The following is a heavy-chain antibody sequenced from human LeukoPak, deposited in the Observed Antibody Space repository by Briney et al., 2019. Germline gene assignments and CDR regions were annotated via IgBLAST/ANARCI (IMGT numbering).Heavy chain of an antibody. Sequence: GGSLRLSCAASGFTFSRYWMHWVRQGPGKGLVWVSRINSDGRSTSYADSVKGRFTISRDNAENTLYLQMNSLRVEDTAVYYCARGLEVGYNWFDPWGQGTPVTVSS. V-gene: IGHV3-74*01. CDR2: INSDGRST. J-gene: IGHJ5*02. D-gene: IGHD1-26*01. CDR1: GFTFSRYW. CDR3: ARGLEVGYNWFDP.